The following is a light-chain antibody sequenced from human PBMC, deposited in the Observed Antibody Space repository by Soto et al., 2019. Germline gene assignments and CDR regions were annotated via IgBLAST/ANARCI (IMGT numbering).Light chain of an antibody. V-gene: IGLV2-11*01. J-gene: IGLJ2*01. CDR3: SSYAGSYTLV. CDR2: DVS. CDR1: SNDVSGYNF. Sequence: QSALTQPRSVSGSPGQSVTISCTGTSNDVSGYNFVSWYQQHPGKVPKLFIYDVSRRPSGVPDRFSGSKSGNTASLTISGLQAEDEADCYCSSYAGSYTLVFGGGTKLTVL.